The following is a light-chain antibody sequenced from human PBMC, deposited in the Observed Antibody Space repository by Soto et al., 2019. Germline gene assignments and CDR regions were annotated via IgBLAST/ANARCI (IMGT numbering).Light chain of an antibody. CDR1: QSVSSN. Sequence: EIVMTQSPATLSVSPEERATLSCRASQSVSSNLAWYQQKPGQAPRLLIYGAFTRATGVPARFSGSGSGTEFTLTISSLQSEDFAVYYCHQYYNWPPWTFGQGTKVEIK. V-gene: IGKV3-15*01. J-gene: IGKJ1*01. CDR3: HQYYNWPPWT. CDR2: GAF.